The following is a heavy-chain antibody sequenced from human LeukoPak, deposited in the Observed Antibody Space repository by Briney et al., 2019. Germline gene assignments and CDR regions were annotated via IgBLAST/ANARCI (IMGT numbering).Heavy chain of an antibody. D-gene: IGHD3-22*01. V-gene: IGHV3-21*01. CDR2: ISSSSSYI. Sequence: GGSLRLSCAASGFTFSSYSMNWVRQAPGKGLEWVSSISSSSSYIYYADSVKGRFTISRDNAKNSLYLQMNSLRAEDTAVYYCARAGYYYGSSGYYVMTEIDYWGQGTLVTVSS. CDR3: ARAGYYYGSSGYYVMTEIDY. CDR1: GFTFSSYS. J-gene: IGHJ4*02.